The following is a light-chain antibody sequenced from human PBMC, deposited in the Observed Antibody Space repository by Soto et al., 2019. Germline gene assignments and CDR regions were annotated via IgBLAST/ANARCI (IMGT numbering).Light chain of an antibody. V-gene: IGLV2-14*01. Sequence: QSALTQPASVSGSPGQSITISCTGTSSDVGRYNYVSWYQQHPGKAPKLMIYDVTNRPSGVSNRFSGSKSGNTASLTISGPQAEDEADYYCSSYTSIDTLIFGGGTKLTVL. CDR2: DVT. CDR1: SSDVGRYNY. CDR3: SSYTSIDTLI. J-gene: IGLJ2*01.